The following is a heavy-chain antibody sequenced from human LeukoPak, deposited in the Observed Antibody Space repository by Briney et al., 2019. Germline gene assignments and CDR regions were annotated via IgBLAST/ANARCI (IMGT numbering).Heavy chain of an antibody. V-gene: IGHV3-23*01. J-gene: IGHJ4*02. Sequence: GGSLRLSCTASGFTFSSYALSWVRQAPEKGPEWVSTIIPSDDSTYYADSVKGRFTISRDNSKNTVYLQLNSLRADDTAVYYCAKDNNHGPLYFFDCWGQGTLVTVSS. CDR1: GFTFSSYA. D-gene: IGHD1/OR15-1a*01. CDR2: IIPSDDST. CDR3: AKDNNHGPLYFFDC.